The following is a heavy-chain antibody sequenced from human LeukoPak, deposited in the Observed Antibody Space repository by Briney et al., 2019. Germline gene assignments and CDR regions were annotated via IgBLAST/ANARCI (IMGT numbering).Heavy chain of an antibody. CDR3: ARGIDTAMVTWEKDYYDSSGYHYFDY. Sequence: ASVKVSCKTSGYIFTTYAIHWVRQAPGRGLEWMGLINADDGNTRYSQRFQGRVTITRDTSANTAYMELSSLRFEDTAVYYCARGIDTAMVTWEKDYYDSSGYHYFDYWGQGTLVTVSS. CDR1: GYIFTTYA. V-gene: IGHV1-3*01. J-gene: IGHJ4*02. CDR2: INADDGNT. D-gene: IGHD3-22*01.